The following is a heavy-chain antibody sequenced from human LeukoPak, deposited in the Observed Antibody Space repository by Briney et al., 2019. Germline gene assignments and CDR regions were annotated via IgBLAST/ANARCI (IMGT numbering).Heavy chain of an antibody. J-gene: IGHJ4*02. CDR3: ARENGGEDY. CDR2: INPSGGDT. D-gene: IGHD2-21*01. V-gene: IGHV1-46*01. CDR1: GYTFTMYY. Sequence: GASVKLSCKASGYTFTMYYMHWVRQAPGQGLEWMGMINPSGGDTTYAQKLQGRVTMTRDTSTSTVYMELSSLRSEDTAVYYCARENGGEDYWGQGTLVTVSS.